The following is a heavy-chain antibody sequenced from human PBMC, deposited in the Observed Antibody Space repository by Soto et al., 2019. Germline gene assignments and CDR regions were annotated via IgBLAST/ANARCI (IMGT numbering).Heavy chain of an antibody. V-gene: IGHV3-30-3*01. CDR1: GLNFRSHA. J-gene: IGHJ3*02. CDR2: ISYDGSNK. CDR3: ASNDFWSGYYSFDI. D-gene: IGHD3-3*01. Sequence: HSCAASGLNFRSHAMHWVRQAPGKGLEWVAVISYDGSNKYYADSVKGRFTISRDNSKNTLYLQMNSLRAEDTAVYYCASNDFWSGYYSFDIWGQGTMVTVSS.